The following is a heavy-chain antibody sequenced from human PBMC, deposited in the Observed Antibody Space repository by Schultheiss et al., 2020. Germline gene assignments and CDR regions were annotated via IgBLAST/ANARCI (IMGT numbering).Heavy chain of an antibody. CDR1: GGSISSSSYY. CDR2: IYYSGST. V-gene: IGHV4-31*03. Sequence: SETLSLTCTVSGGSISSSSYYWSWIRQHPGKGLEWIGYIYYSGSTYYNPSLKSRVTISVDTSKNQFSLKLSSVTAADTAVYYCARETYYYDSSGYYPLDYWGQGTLVTVSS. D-gene: IGHD3-22*01. CDR3: ARETYYYDSSGYYPLDY. J-gene: IGHJ4*02.